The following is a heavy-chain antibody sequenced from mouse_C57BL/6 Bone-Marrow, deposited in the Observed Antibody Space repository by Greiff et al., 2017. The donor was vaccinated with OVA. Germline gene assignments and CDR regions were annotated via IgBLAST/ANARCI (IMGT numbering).Heavy chain of an antibody. CDR3: AREGGGYYAMDY. V-gene: IGHV1-76*01. J-gene: IGHJ4*01. CDR1: GYTFTDYY. Sequence: VKLQESGAELVRPGASVKLSCKASGYTFTDYYINWVKQRPGQGLEWIARIYPGSGNTYYNEKFKGKATLTAEKSSSTAYMQLSSLTSEDSAVYFCAREGGGYYAMDYWGQGTSVTVSS. D-gene: IGHD1-1*02. CDR2: IYPGSGNT.